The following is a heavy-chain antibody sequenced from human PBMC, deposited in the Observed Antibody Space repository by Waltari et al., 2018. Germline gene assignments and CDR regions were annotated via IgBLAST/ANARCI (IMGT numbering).Heavy chain of an antibody. CDR3: ANNEWGLPVS. CDR1: GSSISSCYW. CDR2: IHYSGSI. V-gene: IGHV4-38-2*02. D-gene: IGHD1-26*01. Sequence: QVGLQESGPGLVKPSETLSLTCTVHGSSISSCYWWGWIRQPPGKGLEWIASIHYSGSIKYPPSLRSRVTISADTSKNQFSLRLTSVTAADTAVYYCANNEWGLPVSWGQGALVTVSS. J-gene: IGHJ5*02.